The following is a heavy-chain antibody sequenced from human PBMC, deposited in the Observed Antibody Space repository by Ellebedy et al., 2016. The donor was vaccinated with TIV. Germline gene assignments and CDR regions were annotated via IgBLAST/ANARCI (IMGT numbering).Heavy chain of an antibody. CDR1: GFTFSTYS. V-gene: IGHV3-21*01. J-gene: IGHJ6*03. CDR2: ISSSSTYT. D-gene: IGHD2-8*01. CDR3: ARESCTSPFCYYYYMDV. Sequence: GGSLRLXCAASGFTFSTYSLIWVRQAPGKGLEWVSSISSSSTYTYHADSVEDRFTISRDNAKNSLFLQMNSLRAEDTAVYYCARESCTSPFCYYYYMDVWGTGTTVTVSS.